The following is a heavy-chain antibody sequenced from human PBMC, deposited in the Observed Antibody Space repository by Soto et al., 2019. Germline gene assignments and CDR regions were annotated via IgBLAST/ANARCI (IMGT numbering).Heavy chain of an antibody. CDR1: GGSISSYY. V-gene: IGHV4-59*08. CDR3: ARHSPLRYLDY. J-gene: IGHJ4*02. CDR2: IYYSGST. D-gene: IGHD1-20*01. Sequence: PSETLSLTCTVSGGSISSYYWSWIRQPPGKGLEWIGYIYYSGSTNYNPSLKSRVTISVDTSKNQFSLKLSSVTAADTAVYYCARHSPLRYLDYWGQGTLVTVSS.